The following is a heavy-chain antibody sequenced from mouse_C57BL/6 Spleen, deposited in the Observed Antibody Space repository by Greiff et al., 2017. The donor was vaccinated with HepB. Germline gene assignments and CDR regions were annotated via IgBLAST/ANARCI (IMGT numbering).Heavy chain of an antibody. J-gene: IGHJ4*01. D-gene: IGHD3-2*02. CDR1: GYSFTSYY. CDR2: IYPGSGNT. CDR3: AQTAQATYYAMDY. V-gene: IGHV1-66*01. Sequence: VQLQQSGPELVKPGASVKISCKASGYSFTSYYIHWVKQRPGQGLEWIGWIYPGSGNTKYNEKFKGKATLTADTSSSTAYMQLSSLTSEDSAVYYCAQTAQATYYAMDYWGQGTSVTVSS.